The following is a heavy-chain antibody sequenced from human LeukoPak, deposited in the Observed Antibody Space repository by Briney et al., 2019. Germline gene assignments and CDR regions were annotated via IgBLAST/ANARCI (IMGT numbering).Heavy chain of an antibody. CDR1: GGSFSSYY. V-gene: IGHV4-4*09. J-gene: IGHJ6*03. D-gene: IGHD2-8*01. CDR3: ARLGSFCTKGVCFSEHYHYYYMDV. Sequence: SETLSLTCTVSGGSFSSYYWTWVRQPPGKGLEWIGYIYSSGSNKYNPSLKRRGAISVDRSQKQRSLRQKYVNGGAAAGYFCARLGSFCTKGVCFSEHYHYYYMDVWGRGTTVTVSS. CDR2: IYSSGSN.